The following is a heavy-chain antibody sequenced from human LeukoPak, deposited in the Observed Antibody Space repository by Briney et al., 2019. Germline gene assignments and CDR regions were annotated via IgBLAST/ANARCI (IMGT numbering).Heavy chain of an antibody. Sequence: SETLSLTCTVSGGSISSGGYSWSWIRRHPGKGLEWIGYIYYSGSTYYNPSLKSRVTISVDTSKNQFSLKLSSVTAADTAVYYCARLKERAAGRPPYYYYYGMDVWGQGTTVTVSS. CDR3: ARLKERAAGRPPYYYYYGMDV. CDR1: GGSISSGGYS. V-gene: IGHV4-31*03. CDR2: IYYSGST. D-gene: IGHD6-13*01. J-gene: IGHJ6*02.